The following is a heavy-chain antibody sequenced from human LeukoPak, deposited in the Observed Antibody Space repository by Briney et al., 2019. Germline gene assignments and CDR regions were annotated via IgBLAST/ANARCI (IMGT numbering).Heavy chain of an antibody. Sequence: GGSLRLPCAASGFTFSSYRMHWVRQAPGKGLEWVAFIRYDGSNKYYADSVKGRFTIHRDNSKNTLSLKKHTQSAGDPAVFLCAKDARGDYYSYMDGWGKGTTVTVSS. J-gene: IGHJ6*03. V-gene: IGHV3-30*02. D-gene: IGHD3-10*01. CDR2: IRYDGSNK. CDR3: AKDARGDYYSYMDG. CDR1: GFTFSSYR.